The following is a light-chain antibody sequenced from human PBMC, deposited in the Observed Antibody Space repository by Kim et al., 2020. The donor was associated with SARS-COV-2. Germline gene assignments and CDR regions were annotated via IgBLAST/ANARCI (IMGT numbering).Light chain of an antibody. CDR3: QQYYSIPIT. J-gene: IGKJ5*01. CDR2: WAS. Sequence: TTINCKSSQSVLYISNNNNYLAGYQLKPGQPPKLLIYWASTRESGVPDRFSGSGSGTDFTLTISSLQAEDVAVYYCQQYYSIPITFGQGTRLEIK. CDR1: QSVLYISNNNNY. V-gene: IGKV4-1*01.